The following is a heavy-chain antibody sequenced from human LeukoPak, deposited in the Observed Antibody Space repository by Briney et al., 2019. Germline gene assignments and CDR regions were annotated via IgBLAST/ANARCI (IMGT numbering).Heavy chain of an antibody. J-gene: IGHJ4*02. Sequence: GGSLRLSCAASGFTFSNYNMNWVRQAPGKGLEWVSYISSSSTILYYADSVKGRFTISRDNSKNTLYLQMNSLRVEDTAVYYCARGKQLVPDYWGLGTQVTVSS. CDR2: ISSSSTIL. V-gene: IGHV3-48*01. CDR1: GFTFSNYN. CDR3: ARGKQLVPDY. D-gene: IGHD6-13*01.